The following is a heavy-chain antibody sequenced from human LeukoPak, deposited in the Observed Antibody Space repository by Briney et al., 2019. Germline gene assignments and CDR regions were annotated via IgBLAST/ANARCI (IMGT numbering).Heavy chain of an antibody. V-gene: IGHV3-74*01. CDR2: VSGDGSST. Sequence: PGGSLRLSCAASGFTFTNHWMHWVRQAPGKGLMWVSRVSGDGSSTSYADSVEGRFTISRDNAKNTVYLQMNSLRVEDSAVYYCTRTGDSTGYTYYYDYWGQGTLVTVSS. CDR1: GFTFTNHW. D-gene: IGHD6-19*01. J-gene: IGHJ4*02. CDR3: TRTGDSTGYTYYYDY.